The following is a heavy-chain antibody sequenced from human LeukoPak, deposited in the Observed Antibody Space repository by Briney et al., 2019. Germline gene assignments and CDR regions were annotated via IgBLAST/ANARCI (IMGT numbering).Heavy chain of an antibody. Sequence: SETLSLTCTVSGDSISSYYWSWIRRPAGRGLEWIGRISSIGTTDYSPSLKGRATMSLDTSKNQFSLSLRSVTAADTAVYYCARLDILVPRAVEWFDPWGQGTLVIVSS. J-gene: IGHJ5*02. CDR1: GDSISSYY. CDR3: ARLDILVPRAVEWFDP. CDR2: ISSIGTT. D-gene: IGHD3-9*01. V-gene: IGHV4-4*07.